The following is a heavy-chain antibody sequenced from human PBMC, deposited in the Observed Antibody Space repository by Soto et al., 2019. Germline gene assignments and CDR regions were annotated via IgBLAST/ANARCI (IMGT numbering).Heavy chain of an antibody. CDR1: GYSFTNYW. D-gene: IGHD6-25*01. V-gene: IGHV5-51*01. Sequence: PGESLKISCQGSGYSFTNYWVGWVRQMPGRGLEWMGIIHPGDSDTRYSPFFQGQVTISADKSISTAYLQWSSLKASDTAMYYCARHNRYSSAWFEGWFDPWGQGTLVTVSS. CDR3: ARHNRYSSAWFEGWFDP. J-gene: IGHJ5*02. CDR2: IHPGDSDT.